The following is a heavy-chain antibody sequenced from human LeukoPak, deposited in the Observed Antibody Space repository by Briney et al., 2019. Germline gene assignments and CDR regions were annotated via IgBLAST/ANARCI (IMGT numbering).Heavy chain of an antibody. CDR2: IDNSRSI. CDR3: ANSGNYYMAY. D-gene: IGHD1-26*01. V-gene: IGHV3-48*01. CDR1: GFSFNNYN. Sequence: PGGSLRLSCAASGFSFNNYNMNWVRQAPGQGLEWVSYIDNSRSICYADSVKGRFTISRDDGRNSVFLEMNSLRAEDTAVYYCANSGNYYMAYWGQGTRVTVSS. J-gene: IGHJ4*02.